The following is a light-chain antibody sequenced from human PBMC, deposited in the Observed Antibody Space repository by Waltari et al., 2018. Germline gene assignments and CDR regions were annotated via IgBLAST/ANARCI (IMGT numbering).Light chain of an antibody. J-gene: IGKJ5*01. Sequence: IQLTQSPSSLSASVGDRVTITCRASQAVSTYLAWYQHKPGRAPKLLISAASTLQSGVPSRFSASGSGTDFTLTINSLQPQDFATYYCQQFNNYPSTFGQGTRLEIQ. CDR3: QQFNNYPST. CDR1: QAVSTY. CDR2: AAS. V-gene: IGKV1-9*01.